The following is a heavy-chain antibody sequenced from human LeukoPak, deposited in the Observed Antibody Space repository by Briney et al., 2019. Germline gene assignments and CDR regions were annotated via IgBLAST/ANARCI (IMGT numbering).Heavy chain of an antibody. Sequence: PSETLSLTCTVSGGSISGTSYYWGWIRQPPGKGLEWIGSIYYSGSTYYNPSLKSRVTISVDTSKNQFSLKLSSVTAADTAVYYCARVQSRLSWFDPWGQGTLVTVYS. V-gene: IGHV4-39*07. CDR2: IYYSGST. J-gene: IGHJ5*02. CDR3: ARVQSRLSWFDP. CDR1: GGSISGTSYY.